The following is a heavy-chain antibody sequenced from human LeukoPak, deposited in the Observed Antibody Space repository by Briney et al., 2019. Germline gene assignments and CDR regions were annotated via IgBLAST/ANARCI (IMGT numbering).Heavy chain of an antibody. J-gene: IGHJ4*02. V-gene: IGHV3-21*01. D-gene: IGHD1-26*01. Sequence: GGSLRLSCAASGFTFSSYNMNWVRQAPGKGLEWVPSISRSSDYIYYADSVKGRFAISRDNAKNSLYLQMNSLRAEDTAVYYCAREELSYWGQGTLVTVSS. CDR3: AREELSY. CDR2: ISRSSDYI. CDR1: GFTFSSYN.